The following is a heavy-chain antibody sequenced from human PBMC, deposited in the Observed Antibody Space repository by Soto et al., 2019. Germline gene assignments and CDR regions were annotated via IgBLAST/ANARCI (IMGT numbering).Heavy chain of an antibody. CDR2: GIPIFGTA. J-gene: IGHJ6*02. D-gene: IGHD6-13*01. CDR1: WGTLSRYA. V-gene: IGHV1-69*13. CDR3: ARDSIAAAGIVDESNYYYGMDV. Sequence: GASVKGSCKGFWGTLSRYAISWGGQAPGQRVEGMGGGIPIFGTANYAQKFQGRVTITADESTSTAYMELSSLRSEDTAVYYCARDSIAAAGIVDESNYYYGMDVWGQGTTVTVSS.